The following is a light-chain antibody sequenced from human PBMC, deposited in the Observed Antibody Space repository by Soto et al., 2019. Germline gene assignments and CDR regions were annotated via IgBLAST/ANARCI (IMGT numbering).Light chain of an antibody. CDR1: QSVSSSY. Sequence: EIVLTQSPGTLSLSPGERATLSCRASQSVSSSYLAWYQQKPGQAPRLLIYGASSRATGIPDRFSGSGSWADFTLTISSLPPGDFAAYYCQPYRRSRPDTFGQGNKLEIK. V-gene: IGKV3-20*01. CDR2: GAS. J-gene: IGKJ2*01. CDR3: QPYRRSRPDT.